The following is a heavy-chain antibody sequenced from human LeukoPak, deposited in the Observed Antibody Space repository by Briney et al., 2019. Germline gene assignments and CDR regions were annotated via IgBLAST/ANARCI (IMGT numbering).Heavy chain of an antibody. CDR3: ARGLGDYNTDWFPVSGY. Sequence: ASVKVSCKASGYTFTTHDLTWVRQATGQGLEWMGWINPGNGDTAYAQKFQGRVTMTRDTSMSTAYMELNNLGSGDTAIYYCARGLGDYNTDWFPVSGYWGQGTPVTVSS. CDR1: GYTFTTHD. CDR2: INPGNGDT. V-gene: IGHV1-8*01. J-gene: IGHJ4*02. D-gene: IGHD3-9*01.